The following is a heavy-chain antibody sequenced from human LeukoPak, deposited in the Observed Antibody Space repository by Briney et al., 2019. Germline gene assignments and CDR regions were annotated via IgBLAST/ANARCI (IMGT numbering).Heavy chain of an antibody. Sequence: ASVKVSCKASGYTFTSYGISWVRQAPGQGLEWVGWISAYNGNTNYAQKLQGRVTMTTDTSTSTAYMELRSLRSDDTAVYYCARMSDILTGYYSHFDYWGQGTLVTVSS. V-gene: IGHV1-18*01. D-gene: IGHD3-9*01. J-gene: IGHJ4*02. CDR3: ARMSDILTGYYSHFDY. CDR1: GYTFTSYG. CDR2: ISAYNGNT.